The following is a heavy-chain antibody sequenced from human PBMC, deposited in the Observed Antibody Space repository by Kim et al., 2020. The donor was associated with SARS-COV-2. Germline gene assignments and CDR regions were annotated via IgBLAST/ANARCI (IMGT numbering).Heavy chain of an antibody. D-gene: IGHD3-10*01. Sequence: SETLSLTCTVSGGSISSENYYWSWIRQHPGKGLEWIGYIYYTGTTYYNPSLKSRVTISVGTSENQFSLGLTSVTAADTALYYCARVKTGWFGESNGASDIWGQGTMVTVSS. CDR1: GGSISSENYY. CDR2: IYYTGTT. V-gene: IGHV4-31*03. CDR3: ARVKTGWFGESNGASDI. J-gene: IGHJ3*02.